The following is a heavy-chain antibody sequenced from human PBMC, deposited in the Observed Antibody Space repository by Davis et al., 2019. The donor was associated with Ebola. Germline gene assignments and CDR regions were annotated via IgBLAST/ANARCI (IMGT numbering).Heavy chain of an antibody. Sequence: SETLSLTCTVSGGSISSSSYYWGWIRQPPGKGLEWIGSIHYSGSTYYNPSLKSRVTIPVDTSKNQFSLKLSSVTAADTAVYYCPAIFGVVRGLLYGMDVWGQGTTVTVSS. CDR1: GGSISSSSYY. CDR2: IHYSGST. CDR3: PAIFGVVRGLLYGMDV. J-gene: IGHJ6*02. D-gene: IGHD3-3*01. V-gene: IGHV4-39*01.